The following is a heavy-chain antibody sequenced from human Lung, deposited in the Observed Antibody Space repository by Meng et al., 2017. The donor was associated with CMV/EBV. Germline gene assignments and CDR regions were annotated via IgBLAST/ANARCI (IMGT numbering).Heavy chain of an antibody. Sequence: GGSLRLSCAASGFTFSSYWMSWVRQAPGKGLEWVANIKQDGSEKYYVDSVKGRFTISRDNAKNSLYLQMNSLRAEDTAVYYCARPVPAYDFWSGYYPYYYYYGMDVWGQGXTVTVSS. CDR1: GFTFSSYW. D-gene: IGHD3-3*01. CDR3: ARPVPAYDFWSGYYPYYYYYGMDV. CDR2: IKQDGSEK. J-gene: IGHJ6*02. V-gene: IGHV3-7*01.